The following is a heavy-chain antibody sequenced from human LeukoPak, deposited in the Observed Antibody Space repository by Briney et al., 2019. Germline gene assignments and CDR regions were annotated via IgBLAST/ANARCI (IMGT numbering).Heavy chain of an antibody. Sequence: PAASVKVSCKASGGTFSSYAISWVRQAPGQGLEWMGGIIPIFGTANYAQKFQGRVTITADESTSTAYMELSSLRSEDTAVYYCARDRAYSGSYYALDYWGQGTLVTVSS. V-gene: IGHV1-69*01. CDR3: ARDRAYSGSYYALDY. CDR1: GGTFSSYA. J-gene: IGHJ4*02. CDR2: IIPIFGTA. D-gene: IGHD1-26*01.